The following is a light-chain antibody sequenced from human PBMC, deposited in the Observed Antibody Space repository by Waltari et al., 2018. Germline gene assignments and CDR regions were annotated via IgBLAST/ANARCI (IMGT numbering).Light chain of an antibody. J-gene: IGKJ3*01. V-gene: IGKV1-5*03. Sequence: DIQMTQSPSTLSASVGDRATITCRASQNINSWLAWYQQKPGKAPKLLIYKASSLETRVPSRFSGSESGTEFTLTINSLQPDDFATYYCQQYNSYHIFTFGPGTKVEI. CDR2: KAS. CDR1: QNINSW. CDR3: QQYNSYHIFT.